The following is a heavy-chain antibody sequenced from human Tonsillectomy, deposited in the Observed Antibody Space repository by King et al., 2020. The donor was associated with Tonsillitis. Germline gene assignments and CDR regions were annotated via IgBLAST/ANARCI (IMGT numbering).Heavy chain of an antibody. V-gene: IGHV3-66*01. CDR2: IYNSGGT. D-gene: IGHD5-24*01. J-gene: IGHJ4*02. Sequence: VQLVESGGGLVQPGGSLRLTCAASGLTISSNYRNLVRQAPGKGLEGVSVIYNSGGTYYSDSVKGRFTISRDNSKNTLYLQMNSLRAEDTAVYYCARVGRDGYNFEGFDYWGQGTLVTVSS. CDR1: GLTISSNY. CDR3: ARVGRDGYNFEGFDY.